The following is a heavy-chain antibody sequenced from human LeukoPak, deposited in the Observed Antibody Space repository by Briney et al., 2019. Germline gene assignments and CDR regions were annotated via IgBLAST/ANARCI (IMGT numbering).Heavy chain of an antibody. CDR3: ARDVGFGSSLYYYYGMDV. CDR1: GYTFTSYG. D-gene: IGHD2-2*03. J-gene: IGHJ6*02. Sequence: ASVKVSCKASGYTFTSYGISWVRQAPGQGLEWMGWISAYNGNTNYAQKLQGRVTMTTDTSTSTAYMELRSLRSDDTAVYYCARDVGFGSSLYYYYGMDVWGQGTTVTVSS. CDR2: ISAYNGNT. V-gene: IGHV1-18*01.